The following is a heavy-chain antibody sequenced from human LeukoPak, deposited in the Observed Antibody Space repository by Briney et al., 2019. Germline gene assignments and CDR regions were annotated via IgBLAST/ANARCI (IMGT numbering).Heavy chain of an antibody. D-gene: IGHD3-9*01. CDR1: GLTLHSYW. Sequence: GGSLTHSCSASGLTLHSYWMSWVRPPPAKGLEWVANIKQEGSENYYQHSLKGRFTISRDNAKNSLYLQINSLRAEDTAVYYCAKVQHYNIFTGYYLYYWGQGTLVTVSS. V-gene: IGHV3-7*03. CDR2: IKQEGSEN. J-gene: IGHJ4*02. CDR3: AKVQHYNIFTGYYLYY.